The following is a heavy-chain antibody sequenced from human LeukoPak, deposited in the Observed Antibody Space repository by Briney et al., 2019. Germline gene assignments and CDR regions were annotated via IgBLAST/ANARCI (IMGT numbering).Heavy chain of an antibody. J-gene: IGHJ3*02. CDR1: GGSISSYS. Sequence: KPSETLSLTCTVSGGSISSYSWSWIRQPPGKGLEWIGYIYYSGSTNYNPSLKSRVTISVDTSKNQFSLKLSSVTAADTAVYFCAKGRGSGWDGFDIWGQGTMVTVSS. D-gene: IGHD3-10*01. V-gene: IGHV4-59*01. CDR2: IYYSGST. CDR3: AKGRGSGWDGFDI.